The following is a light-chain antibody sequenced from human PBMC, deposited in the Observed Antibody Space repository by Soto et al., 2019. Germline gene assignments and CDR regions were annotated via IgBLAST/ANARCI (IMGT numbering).Light chain of an antibody. J-gene: IGLJ3*02. Sequence: QSVLTQAPSASGTPGQRVTISCSGSSSNIGSNTVNWYQQLPGTAPKVLIYSNDQRPSGVPDRFSGSKSDTSASLAIGGLQSEDEADYYCAVWDDSLNGWVFGGGTKLTVL. V-gene: IGLV1-44*01. CDR1: SSNIGSNT. CDR3: AVWDDSLNGWV. CDR2: SND.